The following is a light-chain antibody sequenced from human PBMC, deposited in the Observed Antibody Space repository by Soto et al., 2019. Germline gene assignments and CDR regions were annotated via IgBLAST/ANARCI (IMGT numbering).Light chain of an antibody. J-gene: IGKJ2*01. Sequence: DIVMTQSPLSLPVTPGEPASISCRSSQSLLHSYGRNYLDWYLQKPRQSPQLLIYLGSNRASGVQRRSGGTGSCSDSTFKISRVEAEDGGVDYGMHAFQSPSSVGQGTKLVIK. CDR3: MHAFQSPSS. V-gene: IGKV2-28*01. CDR2: LGS. CDR1: QSLLHSYGRNY.